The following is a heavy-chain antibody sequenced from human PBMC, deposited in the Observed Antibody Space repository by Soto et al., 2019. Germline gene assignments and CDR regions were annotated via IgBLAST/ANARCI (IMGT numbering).Heavy chain of an antibody. CDR2: VSSTGRP. CDR1: SASINGGGFS. V-gene: IGHV4-31*03. Sequence: SETLSLTCSVSSASINGGGFSWAWIRQSSGRGPEWIGPVSSTGRPFYNPSVNGRVTMSLVTSRNQFSLDLWSLTVADTAVYYCARDNTPSLYFDSWSLGTLVTVSS. CDR3: ARDNTPSLYFDS. J-gene: IGHJ4*02. D-gene: IGHD2-15*01.